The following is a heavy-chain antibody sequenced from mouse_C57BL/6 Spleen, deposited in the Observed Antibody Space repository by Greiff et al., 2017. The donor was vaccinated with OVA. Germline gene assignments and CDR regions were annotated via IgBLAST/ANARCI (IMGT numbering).Heavy chain of an antibody. CDR1: GFTFSSYA. Sequence: EVQRVESGGGLVKPGGSLKLSCAASGFTFSSYAMSWVRQTPDKRLEWVATISDGGSYTYYPDNVKGRFTISRDNAKNNLYLQMSHLKSEDTAMYYCARIYYSNVPSYFDYWGQGTTLTVSS. J-gene: IGHJ2*01. CDR2: ISDGGSYT. CDR3: ARIYYSNVPSYFDY. D-gene: IGHD2-5*01. V-gene: IGHV5-4*01.